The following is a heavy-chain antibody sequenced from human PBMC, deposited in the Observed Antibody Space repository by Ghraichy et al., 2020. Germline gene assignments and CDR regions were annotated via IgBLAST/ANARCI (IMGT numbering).Heavy chain of an antibody. Sequence: ASVKVSCKASGYTFTSYAMHWVRQAPGQRLEWMGWINAGNGNTKYSQKFQGRVTITRDTSASTAYMELSSLRSEDTAVYYCARQYSSGLDAFDIWGQGTMVTVPS. D-gene: IGHD6-19*01. CDR1: GYTFTSYA. CDR2: INAGNGNT. V-gene: IGHV1-3*01. CDR3: ARQYSSGLDAFDI. J-gene: IGHJ3*02.